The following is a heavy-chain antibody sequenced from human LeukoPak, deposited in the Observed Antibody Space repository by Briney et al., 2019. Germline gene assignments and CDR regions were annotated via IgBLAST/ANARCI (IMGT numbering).Heavy chain of an antibody. CDR1: GGPISSYY. J-gene: IGHJ4*02. D-gene: IGHD6-19*01. Sequence: NPSETLSLTCTVSGGPISSYYWSWIRQPPGKGLKWIGYIYYSGSTNYNPSLKSRVTISVDTSKNQFSLKLSSVTAADTAVYYCARGLASGWYLKYFDYWGQGTLVTVSS. V-gene: IGHV4-59*01. CDR2: IYYSGST. CDR3: ARGLASGWYLKYFDY.